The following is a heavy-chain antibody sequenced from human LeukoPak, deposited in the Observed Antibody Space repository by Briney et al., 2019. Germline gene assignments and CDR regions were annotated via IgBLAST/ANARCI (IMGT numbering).Heavy chain of an antibody. D-gene: IGHD2-2*01. CDR1: GGSFSGYY. J-gene: IGHJ6*02. CDR3: ARDRVVPAARAYYYYYYGMDV. Sequence: SETLSLTCAVYGGSFSGYYWSWIRQPPGKGLEWIGEINHSGSTNYSPSLKSRVTISVDTSKNQFSLKLSSVTAADTAVYYCARDRVVPAARAYYYYYYGMDVWGQGTTVTVSS. CDR2: INHSGST. V-gene: IGHV4-34*01.